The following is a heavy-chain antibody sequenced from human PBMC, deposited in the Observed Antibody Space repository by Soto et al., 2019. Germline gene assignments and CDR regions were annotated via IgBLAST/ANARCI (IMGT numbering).Heavy chain of an antibody. D-gene: IGHD2-2*01. CDR3: AKDRHIVVVPAAAYDY. CDR2: ISGSGGST. V-gene: IGHV3-23*01. CDR1: GFTFSSYA. Sequence: EVQLLESGGGLVQPGGSLRLSCAASGFTFSSYAMSWVRQAPGKGLEWVSAISGSGGSTYYADSVKGRFTISRDNSKNTLYLQMNSPRAEDTAVYYCAKDRHIVVVPAAAYDYWGQGTLVTVSS. J-gene: IGHJ4*02.